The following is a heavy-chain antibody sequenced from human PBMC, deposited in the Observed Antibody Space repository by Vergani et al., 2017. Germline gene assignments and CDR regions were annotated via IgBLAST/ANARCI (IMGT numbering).Heavy chain of an antibody. D-gene: IGHD4-11*01. CDR1: GFTFSSYA. CDR3: AKDQDYSNTRGGFDY. V-gene: IGHV3-23*01. Sequence: EVQLLESGGGLVQPGGSLRLSCAASGFTFSSYAMSWVRQAPGKGLEWVLAISGSGGSTYYADSVKGRFTISRDNSKNTLYLQMNSLRAEDTAVYYCAKDQDYSNTRGGFDYWGQGTLVTVSS. CDR2: ISGSGGST. J-gene: IGHJ4*02.